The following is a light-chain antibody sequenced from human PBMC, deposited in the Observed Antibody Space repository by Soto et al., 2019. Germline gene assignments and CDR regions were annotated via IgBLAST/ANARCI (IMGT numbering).Light chain of an antibody. CDR2: LGS. J-gene: IGKJ2*01. CDR1: QSLLHSNGYNF. CDR3: MQALQTPYT. V-gene: IGKV2-28*01. Sequence: DIVMTQSPLSLPFTPGEPASISCRSSQSLLHSNGYNFLDWYLQKPGQSPQLLIYLGSNRASGVPDRFSGSGSGTDFTLRISTVEAEDVGIYYCMQALQTPYTFGQGTKLEIK.